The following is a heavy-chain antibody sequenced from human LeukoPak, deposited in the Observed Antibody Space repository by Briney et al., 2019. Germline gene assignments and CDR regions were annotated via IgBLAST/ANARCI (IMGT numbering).Heavy chain of an antibody. CDR2: ISSSSSYI. D-gene: IGHD3-22*01. CDR1: GFTFSSYS. CDR3: AKGPGGYYDSSGYYYFDY. Sequence: PGGSLRLSCAASGFTFSSYSMNWVRQAPGKGLEWVSSISSSSSYIYYADSVKGRFTTSRDNAKNSLYLQMNSLRAEDTAVYYCAKGPGGYYDSSGYYYFDYWGQGTLVTVSS. J-gene: IGHJ4*02. V-gene: IGHV3-21*04.